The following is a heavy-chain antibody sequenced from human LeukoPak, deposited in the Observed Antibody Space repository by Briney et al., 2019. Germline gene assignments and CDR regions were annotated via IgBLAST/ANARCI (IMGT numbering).Heavy chain of an antibody. CDR2: IYYSGST. V-gene: IGHV4-34*01. D-gene: IGHD6-13*01. J-gene: IGHJ6*03. Sequence: PSETLSLTCAVYGGSFSGYYWGWIRQPPGKGLEWIGSIYYSGSTYYNPSLKSRVTISVDTSKNQFSLKLSSVTAADTAVYYCARADRGIAAAGANYYYYMDVWGKGTTVTVSS. CDR1: GGSFSGYY. CDR3: ARADRGIAAAGANYYYYMDV.